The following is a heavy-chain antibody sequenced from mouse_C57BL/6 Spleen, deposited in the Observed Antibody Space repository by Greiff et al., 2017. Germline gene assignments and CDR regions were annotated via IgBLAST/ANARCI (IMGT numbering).Heavy chain of an antibody. Sequence: VQLQQSGPELVKPGASVKIPCKASGYTFTDYNMDWVKQSHGKSLEWIGDINPNNGGTIYNQKFKGKATLTVAKSASTAYMELRSLTSEDTAVYYCATTVVGDAMDYWGQGTSVTVSS. CDR3: ATTVVGDAMDY. CDR1: GYTFTDYN. D-gene: IGHD1-1*01. J-gene: IGHJ4*01. V-gene: IGHV1-18*01. CDR2: INPNNGGT.